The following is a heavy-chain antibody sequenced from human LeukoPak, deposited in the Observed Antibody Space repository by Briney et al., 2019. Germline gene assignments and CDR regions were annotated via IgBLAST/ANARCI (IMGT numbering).Heavy chain of an antibody. Sequence: ASVTVSCTVSGYTLTELSMHWVRQAPGKGLEWMGGFDPEDGETIYAQKFQGRVTMTEDTSTDTAYMELSSLRSEDTAVYYCAMGFGELYGYWGQGTLVTVSS. V-gene: IGHV1-24*01. CDR1: GYTLTELS. J-gene: IGHJ4*02. D-gene: IGHD3-10*01. CDR3: AMGFGELYGY. CDR2: FDPEDGET.